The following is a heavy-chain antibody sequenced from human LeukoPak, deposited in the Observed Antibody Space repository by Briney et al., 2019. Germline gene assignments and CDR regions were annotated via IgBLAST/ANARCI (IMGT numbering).Heavy chain of an antibody. CDR2: ISSSSSYT. V-gene: IGHV3-11*06. D-gene: IGHD5-18*01. Sequence: AGGSLRLSCAASGFTFSDYYMSWIRQAPGKGLEWVSYISSSSSYTNYADSVKGRFTISRDNAKNSLYLQMNSLRAEDTAVYYCARYDTAMVSCFDYWGQGTLVTVSS. J-gene: IGHJ4*02. CDR1: GFTFSDYY. CDR3: ARYDTAMVSCFDY.